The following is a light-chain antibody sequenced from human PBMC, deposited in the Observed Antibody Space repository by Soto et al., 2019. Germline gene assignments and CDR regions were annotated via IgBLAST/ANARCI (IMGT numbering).Light chain of an antibody. J-gene: IGKJ4*01. V-gene: IGKV1-39*01. CDR1: QRIATY. CDR2: AAS. CDR3: QQSYSIPFT. Sequence: DVQMTQSPSSLSASVGDRVTITCRASQRIATYLNWYQQKLGKAPKLLIYAASSLESGVPSRFSGSGSGTDFTLTISSLQPEDFATYYCQQSYSIPFTFGGGTEVEIK.